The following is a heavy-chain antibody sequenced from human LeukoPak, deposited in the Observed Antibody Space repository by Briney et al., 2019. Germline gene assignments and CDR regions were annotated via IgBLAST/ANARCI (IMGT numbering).Heavy chain of an antibody. CDR2: ISFHLTTK. CDR1: GFSFSDYV. D-gene: IGHD6-6*01. V-gene: IGHV3-30*09. CDR3: TRAYSTSSPEDY. Sequence: PGGSLRLSCLASGFSFSDYVVHWVRQAPGKGLEWVAVISFHLTTKYYADSVAGRFAISRDNSKRTVYLHMNGLRAEDTAVYYCTRAYSTSSPEDYWGQGTLVTVSS. J-gene: IGHJ4*02.